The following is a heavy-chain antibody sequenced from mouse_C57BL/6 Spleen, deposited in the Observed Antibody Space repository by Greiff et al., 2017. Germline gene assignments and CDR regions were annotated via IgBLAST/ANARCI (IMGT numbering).Heavy chain of an antibody. V-gene: IGHV1-82*01. J-gene: IGHJ4*01. CDR2: IYPGDGDT. Sequence: QVQLKESGPELVKPGASVKISCKASGYAFSSSWMNWVKQRPGKGLEWIGRIYPGDGDTNYNGKVKGKATLTADKSSSTAYMQLSSLTSEDSAVYFCARGFDYYGSRGAMDYWGQGTSVTVSS. CDR3: ARGFDYYGSRGAMDY. CDR1: GYAFSSSW. D-gene: IGHD1-1*01.